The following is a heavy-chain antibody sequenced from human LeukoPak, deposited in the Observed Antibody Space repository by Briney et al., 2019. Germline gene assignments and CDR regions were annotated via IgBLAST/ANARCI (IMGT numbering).Heavy chain of an antibody. CDR3: AKDRDIAVAGTFDY. V-gene: IGHV3-9*01. CDR2: ISWNSGSI. J-gene: IGHJ4*02. D-gene: IGHD6-19*01. Sequence: GGSLRLSCAASGFTFDDYAMHWVRQAPGKGLEWVSGISWNSGSIVYADSVKGRFTISGDNAKNSLYLQMNSLRAEDTALYYCAKDRDIAVAGTFDYWGQGTLVTVSS. CDR1: GFTFDDYA.